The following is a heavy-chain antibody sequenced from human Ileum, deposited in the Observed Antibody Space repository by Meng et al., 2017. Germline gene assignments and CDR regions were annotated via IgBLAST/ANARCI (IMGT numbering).Heavy chain of an antibody. CDR2: IHYSGST. CDR1: GDSFTDYY. CDR3: ARRIRGGSYLG. D-gene: IGHD1-26*01. J-gene: IGHJ4*02. V-gene: IGHV4-34*01. Sequence: QLRLMQWCAGMLKPSEPLPLPCNVYGDSFTDYYWNWIRQPPGKGLEWIGEIHYSGSTNYNPSLESRVTISEDTSQKQFSLRLSSVTAADTAVYYCARRIRGGSYLGWGQGTLVTVSS.